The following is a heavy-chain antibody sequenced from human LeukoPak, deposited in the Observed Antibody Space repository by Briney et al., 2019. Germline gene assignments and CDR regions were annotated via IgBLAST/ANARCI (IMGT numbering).Heavy chain of an antibody. J-gene: IGHJ4*02. CDR3: AKDPGWYWDY. Sequence: PGGSLRLSCVASKFTFSSYWMSWVRQSPGKGLEWVSAISGSGGSTYYADSVKGRFTISRDNSKNTLYLQMNSLRAEDTAVYYCAKDPGWYWDYWGQGTLVTVSS. CDR2: ISGSGGST. CDR1: KFTFSSYW. D-gene: IGHD6-19*01. V-gene: IGHV3-23*01.